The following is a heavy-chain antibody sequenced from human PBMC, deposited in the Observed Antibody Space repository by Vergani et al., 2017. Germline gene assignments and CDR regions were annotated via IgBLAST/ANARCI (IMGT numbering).Heavy chain of an antibody. V-gene: IGHV3-30*04. CDR1: GFTFSSYA. CDR3: AKDMSPGYSYGYMSMDV. D-gene: IGHD5-18*01. CDR2: ISYDGSNK. J-gene: IGHJ6*02. Sequence: QVQLVESGGGVVQPGRSLRLSCAASGFTFSSYAMHWVRQAPGKGLEWVAVISYDGSNKYYADSVKGRFTISRDNSKNSLYLQMNSLRAEDTALYYCAKDMSPGYSYGYMSMDVWGQGTTVTVSS.